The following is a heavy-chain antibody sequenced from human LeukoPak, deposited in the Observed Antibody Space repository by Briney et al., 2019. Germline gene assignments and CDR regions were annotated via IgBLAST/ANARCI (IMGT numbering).Heavy chain of an antibody. Sequence: NTSETLSLTCTVSGGSISSGGYYWSWIRQHPGKGLEWIGYIYYSGSTYYNPSLKSRVTISVDTSKNQFSLKLSSVTAADTAVYYCARHKAYYDFWSGYYPNWFDPWGQGTLVTVSS. CDR1: GGSISSGGYY. J-gene: IGHJ5*02. CDR2: IYYSGST. D-gene: IGHD3-3*01. CDR3: ARHKAYYDFWSGYYPNWFDP. V-gene: IGHV4-39*01.